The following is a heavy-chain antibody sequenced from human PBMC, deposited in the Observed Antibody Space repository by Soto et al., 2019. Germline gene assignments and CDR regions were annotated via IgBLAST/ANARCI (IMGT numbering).Heavy chain of an antibody. D-gene: IGHD3-10*01. CDR3: ARDRGPGTNYYFDY. CDR1: GFLFSTYG. J-gene: IGHJ4*02. V-gene: IGHV3-33*08. Sequence: GGSLILSCAASGFLFSTYGMHWVRQAPGKGLEWVAVIWSDESNKYYADSVKGRFTISRDNSKNTLYLQMNSLRAEDTAVYYCARDRGPGTNYYFDYWGQGTLVTVSS. CDR2: IWSDESNK.